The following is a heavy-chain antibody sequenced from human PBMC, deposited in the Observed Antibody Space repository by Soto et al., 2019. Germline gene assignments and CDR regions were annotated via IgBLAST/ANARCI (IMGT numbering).Heavy chain of an antibody. CDR2: IIPILGIA. J-gene: IGHJ6*03. CDR3: ARDETGYDYYYYYYMDV. Sequence: QVQLVQSGAEVKKPGSSVKVSCKASGGTFSSYTISWVRQAPGQGLEWMGRIIPILGIANYAQKFQGRVTITADKSTSTAYMELSSLRSEDTAVYYCARDETGYDYYYYYYMDVWGKGTTVTVSS. D-gene: IGHD3-9*01. V-gene: IGHV1-69*08. CDR1: GGTFSSYT.